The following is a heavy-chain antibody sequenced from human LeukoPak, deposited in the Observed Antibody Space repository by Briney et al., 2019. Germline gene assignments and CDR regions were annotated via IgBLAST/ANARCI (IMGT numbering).Heavy chain of an antibody. CDR3: ASFPWDLRPT. J-gene: IGHJ4*02. Sequence: GGSLRLSCVTSGFTFRSYSMNWVRQAPGKGLEWLSYITFNSETIYYADSVKGRFTISRDNAINSLYLQMNSLRVEDTAVYYCASFPWDLRPTWGQGTLVSVAS. V-gene: IGHV3-48*04. CDR1: GFTFRSYS. D-gene: IGHD1-26*01. CDR2: ITFNSETI.